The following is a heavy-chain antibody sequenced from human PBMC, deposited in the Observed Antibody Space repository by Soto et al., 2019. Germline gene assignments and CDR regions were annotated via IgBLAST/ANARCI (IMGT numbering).Heavy chain of an antibody. J-gene: IGHJ4*02. D-gene: IGHD3-22*01. CDR3: ARARGGGHYYDRSGYFGY. Sequence: ASVKVSCKTSGYTLSGFYIHWVRQAPGQGLESMGWIYPDSGGTDYAQKFQGRVTITADESTSTAYMELSSLRSEYTAVYYCARARGGGHYYDRSGYFGYWGQGTLVTASS. V-gene: IGHV1-2*02. CDR2: IYPDSGGT. CDR1: GYTLSGFY.